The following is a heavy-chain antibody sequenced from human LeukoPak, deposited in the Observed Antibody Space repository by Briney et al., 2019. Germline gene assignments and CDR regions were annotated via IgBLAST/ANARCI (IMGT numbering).Heavy chain of an antibody. CDR1: GYTFTSYA. Sequence: GGSLRLSCAASGYTFTSYAMHWVRQAPGQRLEWMGWINAGNGNTKYSQEFQGRVTITRDTSASTAYMELSSLRSEDMAVYYCAREGYYYMDVWGKGTTVTVSS. CDR2: INAGNGNT. J-gene: IGHJ6*03. V-gene: IGHV1-3*03. CDR3: AREGYYYMDV.